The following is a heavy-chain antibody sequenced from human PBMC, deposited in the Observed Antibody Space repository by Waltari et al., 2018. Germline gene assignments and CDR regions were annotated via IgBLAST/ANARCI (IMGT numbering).Heavy chain of an antibody. CDR3: ARDHPIASGTFGD. CDR1: GVLVSDNY. CDR2: LYGGGAT. D-gene: IGHD6-13*01. J-gene: IGHJ4*02. Sequence: EVRLVEYGGGLVQPGGPMSLCCAASGVLVSDNYMSWVRRSPGKGLEWVSTLYGGGATFYADSVKGRFSITRDNSKNMVYLQMTTLRGDDTAVYYCARDHPIASGTFGDWGQGTQVTVSS. V-gene: IGHV3-53*01.